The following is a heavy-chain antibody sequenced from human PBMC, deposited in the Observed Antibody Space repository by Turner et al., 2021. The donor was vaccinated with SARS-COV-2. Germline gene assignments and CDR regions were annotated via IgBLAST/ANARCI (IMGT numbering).Heavy chain of an antibody. CDR3: ATDYAIVEATLLDY. Sequence: QVQLVQSGAEVKKPGASVKVSCKVPGYTLIELSMHWVRQGPGKGLEWMGGFDPEDGETIYAQKVQGRVTMTEDTSTDTAYMELSSLRSEDTAVYYCATDYAIVEATLLDYWGQGTLVTVSS. D-gene: IGHD1-26*01. V-gene: IGHV1-24*01. CDR2: FDPEDGET. J-gene: IGHJ4*02. CDR1: GYTLIELS.